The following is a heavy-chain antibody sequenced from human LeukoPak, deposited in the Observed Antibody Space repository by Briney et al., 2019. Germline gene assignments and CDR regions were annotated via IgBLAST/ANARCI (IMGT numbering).Heavy chain of an antibody. CDR1: GFTFSNYA. CDR3: AKSYYDLFDS. J-gene: IGHJ5*01. CDR2: ITNSGDYI. D-gene: IGHD3-3*01. Sequence: GGSLRLSCAASGFTFSNYAMTWVRQAPGKGLEWVSVITNSGDYIYYGDSMKGRFTISRDNSKNTLYLQMNSLRADDTAVYYCAKSYYDLFDSWGQGTLVTVSS. V-gene: IGHV3-23*01.